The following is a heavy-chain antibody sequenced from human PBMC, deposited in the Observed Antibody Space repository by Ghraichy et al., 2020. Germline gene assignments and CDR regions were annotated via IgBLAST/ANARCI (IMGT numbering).Heavy chain of an antibody. J-gene: IGHJ4*02. D-gene: IGHD6-19*01. CDR1: GFTFSDSA. V-gene: IGHV3-73*01. CDR3: TKSVAARPVSGTSYYFDY. CDR2: IRSKANSHAT. Sequence: GGSLRLSCVASGFTFSDSALHWVRQASGKGLEWVGRIRSKANSHATAYAASVTGRFTISRDDSKNTAYLEMSSLKTEDTAVYYCTKSVAARPVSGTSYYFDYWGQGTLVTVAS.